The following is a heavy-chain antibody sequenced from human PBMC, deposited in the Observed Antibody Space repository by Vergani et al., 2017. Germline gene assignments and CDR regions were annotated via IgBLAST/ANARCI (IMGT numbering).Heavy chain of an antibody. Sequence: EVQLVQSGAEVKKPGESLKISCKGSGYSFTSYWIGWVRQMPGKGLEWMGIIYPGDSDTRYSPSFQGQVTISADKSISTAYLQWSSLKASDTAMYYCARQGYYGSWSYYNLVTGNWFDPWGQGTLVTVSS. D-gene: IGHD3-10*01. CDR3: ARQGYYGSWSYYNLVTGNWFDP. CDR2: IYPGDSDT. V-gene: IGHV5-51*01. CDR1: GYSFTSYW. J-gene: IGHJ5*02.